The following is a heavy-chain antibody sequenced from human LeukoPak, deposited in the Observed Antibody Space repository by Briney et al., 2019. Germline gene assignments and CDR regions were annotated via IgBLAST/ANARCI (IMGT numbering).Heavy chain of an antibody. D-gene: IGHD4-23*01. CDR1: GGSISSGVHY. Sequence: SETLSLTCTVSGGSISSGVHYWSWIRQPPGKGLEWIVEINHSGSTNYNPSLKSRVTISVDTSKNQFSLKLSSVTAADTAVYYCARVGDYGGNSSVRGFDYWGQGTLVTVSS. CDR2: INHSGST. V-gene: IGHV4-39*07. J-gene: IGHJ4*02. CDR3: ARVGDYGGNSSVRGFDY.